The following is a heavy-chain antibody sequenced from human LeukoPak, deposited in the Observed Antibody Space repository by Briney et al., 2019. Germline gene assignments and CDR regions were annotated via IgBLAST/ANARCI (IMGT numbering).Heavy chain of an antibody. Sequence: GASVKVSCKASGYTFTSYGISWVRQAPGQGLEWMGWISAYNGNTNYAQKFQDRVTMTRDTSISTVYMELSRLRSDDTAVYYCGRDYYDSSGDGAFDIWGQGTMVTVSS. CDR3: GRDYYDSSGDGAFDI. V-gene: IGHV1-18*01. D-gene: IGHD3-22*01. CDR1: GYTFTSYG. J-gene: IGHJ3*02. CDR2: ISAYNGNT.